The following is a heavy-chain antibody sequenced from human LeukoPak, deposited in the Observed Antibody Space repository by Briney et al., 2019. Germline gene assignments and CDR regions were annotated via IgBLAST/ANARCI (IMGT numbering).Heavy chain of an antibody. CDR3: ARLGYSDSGSSP. CDR2: INPNSGGT. Sequence: GASVKVSCKASGYTFTGFVIHWVRQAPGQGLEWMGWINPNSGGTRHAQKFQGRVTMTRDTSISTAYMDLSSLTSDDTAVYYCARLGYSDSGSSPWGQGTLVTVSS. J-gene: IGHJ5*02. D-gene: IGHD3-10*01. V-gene: IGHV1-2*02. CDR1: GYTFTGFV.